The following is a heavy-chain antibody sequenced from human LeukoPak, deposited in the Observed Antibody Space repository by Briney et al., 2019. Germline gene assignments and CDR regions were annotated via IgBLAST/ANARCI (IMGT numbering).Heavy chain of an antibody. CDR3: ARDHCSSTSCYYYYGMDV. V-gene: IGHV3-53*01. CDR2: IYSGGST. J-gene: IGHJ6*02. Sequence: GGSLRLSCAASGFTVSSNYMSWVRQAPGKGLEWVSVIYSGGSTYYADSVKGRFTISRDNSKNTLYLQMNSLRAEDTAVYYCARDHCSSTSCYYYYGMDVWGQGTRSPSP. CDR1: GFTVSSNY. D-gene: IGHD2-2*01.